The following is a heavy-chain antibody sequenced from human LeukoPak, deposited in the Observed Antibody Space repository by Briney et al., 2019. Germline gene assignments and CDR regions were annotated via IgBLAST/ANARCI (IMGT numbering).Heavy chain of an antibody. CDR3: ARHRRYSSGWGYFDY. V-gene: IGHV5-51*01. J-gene: IGHJ4*02. CDR1: GYTFTNYW. Sequence: PGESLKISCKGSGYTFTNYWIGWVRQMPGKGLEWMGIIYPGDSDTRYSPSFQGQVTISADKSISTAYLQWSSLKASDTAMYYCARHRRYSSGWGYFDYWGQGTLVTVSS. D-gene: IGHD6-19*01. CDR2: IYPGDSDT.